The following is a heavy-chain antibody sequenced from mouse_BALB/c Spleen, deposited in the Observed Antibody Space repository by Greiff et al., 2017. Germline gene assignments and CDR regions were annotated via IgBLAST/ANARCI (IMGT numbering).Heavy chain of an antibody. CDR1: GYSITSDYA. J-gene: IGHJ4*01. V-gene: IGHV3-2*02. Sequence: EVQLVESGPGLVKPSQSLSLTCTVTGYSITSDYAWNWIRQFPGNKLEWMGYISYSGSTSYNPSLKSRISITRDTSKNQFFLQLNSVTTEDTATYYCARKGFTYAMDYWGQGTSVTVSS. CDR2: ISYSGST. CDR3: ARKGFTYAMDY.